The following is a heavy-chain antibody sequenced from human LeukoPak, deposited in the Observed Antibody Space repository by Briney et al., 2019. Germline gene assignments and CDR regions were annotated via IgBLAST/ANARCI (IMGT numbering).Heavy chain of an antibody. D-gene: IGHD1-26*01. CDR3: AKEGPYCSGSYYCYFDY. V-gene: IGHV3-23*01. CDR1: GFTFSSYA. Sequence: SGGSLRLSCAASGFTFSSYAMSWVRQAPGTGLEWVSAISGSGGSTYYADSVKGRFTISRDTSKNTLYLQMSSLRAEDTAVYYCAKEGPYCSGSYYCYFDYWGQGTLVTVSS. CDR2: ISGSGGST. J-gene: IGHJ4*02.